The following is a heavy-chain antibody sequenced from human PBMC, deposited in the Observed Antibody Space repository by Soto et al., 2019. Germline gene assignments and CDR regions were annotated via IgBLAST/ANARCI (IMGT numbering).Heavy chain of an antibody. J-gene: IGHJ3*02. CDR2: INPSGGST. CDR1: GYTFTGYY. V-gene: IGHV1-46*01. CDR3: ARAAMVTEGAFDI. D-gene: IGHD5-18*01. Sequence: QVQLVQSGAEVKKPGASVKVSCKASGYTFTGYYMHWVRQAPGQGLEWMGIINPSGGSTSYAQKFQGRVTMTRDTSTSTVYMELSSLRSEDTAVYYCARAAMVTEGAFDIWGQGTMVTVSS.